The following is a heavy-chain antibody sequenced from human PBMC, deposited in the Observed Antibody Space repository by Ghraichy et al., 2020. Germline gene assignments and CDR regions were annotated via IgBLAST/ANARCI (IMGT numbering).Heavy chain of an antibody. CDR1: GGSISSSSYY. CDR3: ARYGGYGARVDY. J-gene: IGHJ4*02. CDR2: IYYCGST. D-gene: IGHD5-12*01. V-gene: IGHV4-39*01. Sequence: SQTLSLTCTVSGGSISSSSYYWGWIRQPPGKGLEWIGSIYYCGSTYYNQSLKSRVTISVDTSKNQFSLKLSSVTAADTAVYYCARYGGYGARVDYWGQGTLVTVSS.